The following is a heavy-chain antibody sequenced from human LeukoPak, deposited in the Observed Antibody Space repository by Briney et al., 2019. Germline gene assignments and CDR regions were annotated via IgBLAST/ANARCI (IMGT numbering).Heavy chain of an antibody. V-gene: IGHV1-18*01. CDR3: ARAVSSRRGFDP. D-gene: IGHD1-14*01. J-gene: IGHJ5*02. Sequence: ASVKVSCEASGYTFNIYGINWVRQAPGQGLEWMGWISANNGNTNYAQKLQGRVTMTTDTSTSTAYMELRSLRSDDTAVYYCARAVSSRRGFDPWGQGTLVTVSS. CDR1: GYTFNIYG. CDR2: ISANNGNT.